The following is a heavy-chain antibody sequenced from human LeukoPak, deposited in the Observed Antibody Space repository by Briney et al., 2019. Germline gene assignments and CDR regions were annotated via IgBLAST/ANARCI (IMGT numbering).Heavy chain of an antibody. V-gene: IGHV4-59*01. J-gene: IGHJ4*02. D-gene: IGHD1-26*01. CDR2: IYYSGST. CDR3: ARELVGATRGYFDY. Sequence: PSETLSLTCTVSGGPISSYYWSWIRQPPGKGLEWIGYIYYSGSTNYNPSLKSRVTISVDTSKNQFSLKLSSVTAADTAVYYCARELVGATRGYFDYWGQGTLVTVSS. CDR1: GGPISSYY.